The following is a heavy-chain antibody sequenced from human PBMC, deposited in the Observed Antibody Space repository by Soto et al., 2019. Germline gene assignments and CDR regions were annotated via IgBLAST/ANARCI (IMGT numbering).Heavy chain of an antibody. CDR1: GFTFSSFA. V-gene: IGHV3-23*01. J-gene: IGHJ6*03. Sequence: GGSLRLSCAASGFTFSSFAMSWVRQAPGKGLEWVSALSGSGGNTYYADSVKGRFTISRDTSKNTLYLQMNSLRAEDTAVYYCAKGGVRYYNYMDVWGKGTTVTVSS. CDR2: LSGSGGNT. D-gene: IGHD3-10*01. CDR3: AKGGVRYYNYMDV.